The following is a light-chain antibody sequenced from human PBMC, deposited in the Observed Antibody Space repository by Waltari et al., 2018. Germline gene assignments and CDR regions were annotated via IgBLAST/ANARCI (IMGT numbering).Light chain of an antibody. Sequence: DIQMTQSPSSLSASVGERVTIACRPSQGVTSLLTWYQQKPGRAPKLLISNTSTLQNGVPSRFSGSGSGTDFTLTITSLHPEDFASYSCQQTFITPWTFGPGTKVEIK. CDR1: QGVTSL. J-gene: IGKJ1*01. CDR3: QQTFITPWT. V-gene: IGKV1-39*01. CDR2: NTS.